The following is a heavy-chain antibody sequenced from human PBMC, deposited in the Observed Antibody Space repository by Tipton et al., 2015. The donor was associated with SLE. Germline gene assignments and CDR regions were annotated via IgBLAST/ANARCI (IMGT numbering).Heavy chain of an antibody. V-gene: IGHV3-7*03. J-gene: IGHJ3*02. CDR3: ARGDFVGATFVDAFDI. D-gene: IGHD1-26*01. Sequence: SLRLSCAASGLTFRNYAMNWVRQAPGKGLEWVANIRPDGSEGFYVDSVKGRFTISRDNAQDSMYLQMNSLRVEDTAVYYCARGDFVGATFVDAFDIWGQGTVVTVSS. CDR1: GLTFRNYA. CDR2: IRPDGSEG.